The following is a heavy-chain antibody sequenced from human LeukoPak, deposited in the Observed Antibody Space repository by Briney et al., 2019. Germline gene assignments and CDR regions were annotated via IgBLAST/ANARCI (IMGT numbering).Heavy chain of an antibody. V-gene: IGHV3-11*04. CDR2: ISGSDNSM. CDR3: ARDAFFRYYYDSSGSGE. CDR1: GFTFSDYY. Sequence: PGGSLRLSCAASGFTFSDYYMSWIRQAPGKGLEWLSYISGSDNSMYYVDSVRGRFTISRDNAKNSLYLQMNSLRAEDTAVYYCARDAFFRYYYDSSGSGEWGQGTLVTVSS. J-gene: IGHJ4*02. D-gene: IGHD3-22*01.